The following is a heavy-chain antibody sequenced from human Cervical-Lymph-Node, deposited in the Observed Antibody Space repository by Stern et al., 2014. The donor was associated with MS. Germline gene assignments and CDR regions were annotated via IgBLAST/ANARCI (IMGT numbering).Heavy chain of an antibody. V-gene: IGHV3-30-3*01. D-gene: IGHD6-25*01. CDR3: ARPAAARYFDY. J-gene: IGHJ4*02. CDR1: GFTFGRHS. Sequence: VQLVESGGGVVQPGRSLRLSCATSGFTFGRHSMHWVRQVQGKGLEWVAIISYDGSSQHYADSVKGRFTISRDNSNNTLYRQMNSLRIEDTAMYYCARPAAARYFDYWGQGSQVTVSS. CDR2: ISYDGSSQ.